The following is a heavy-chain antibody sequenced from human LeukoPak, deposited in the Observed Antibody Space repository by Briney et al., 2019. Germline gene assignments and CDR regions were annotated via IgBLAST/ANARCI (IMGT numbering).Heavy chain of an antibody. Sequence: GGSLRLSCAASGFTLSNYAMCWVRQAPGKGLEWVSAISGSGGSTYYADSVKGRFTISRDNSKNTLYLQMNSLRAEDTAVYYCAGYCSSTSCYTHYYFDYWGQGTLVTVSS. V-gene: IGHV3-23*01. J-gene: IGHJ4*02. CDR3: AGYCSSTSCYTHYYFDY. CDR1: GFTLSNYA. CDR2: ISGSGGST. D-gene: IGHD2-2*02.